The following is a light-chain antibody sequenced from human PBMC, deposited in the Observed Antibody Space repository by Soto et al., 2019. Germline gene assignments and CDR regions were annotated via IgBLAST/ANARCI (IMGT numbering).Light chain of an antibody. Sequence: ETVLTQSPGTLSLSPGERDTLSCRASQSVSRSLAWYQKKPGQAPRLLIYDASNRATGIPARFSGSGSGTDFTLTISSLEPEDFAVYYCQQRGNLWTFGQGTKLEIK. CDR2: DAS. CDR1: QSVSRS. V-gene: IGKV3-11*01. J-gene: IGKJ1*01. CDR3: QQRGNLWT.